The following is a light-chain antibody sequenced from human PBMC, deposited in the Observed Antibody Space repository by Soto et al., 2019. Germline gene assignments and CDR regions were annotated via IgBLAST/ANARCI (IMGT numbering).Light chain of an antibody. CDR2: GAS. Sequence: EIVLTPSPAIPFLFPRERATLSCRASQSVSSTYLAWYQQKLGQAPRLLIFGASSRATGIPDRFSGSGSGTDFTLTISRLETEDFAVYYCQQYGSSRWTFGQGTKVDIK. J-gene: IGKJ1*01. CDR1: QSVSSTY. CDR3: QQYGSSRWT. V-gene: IGKV3-20*01.